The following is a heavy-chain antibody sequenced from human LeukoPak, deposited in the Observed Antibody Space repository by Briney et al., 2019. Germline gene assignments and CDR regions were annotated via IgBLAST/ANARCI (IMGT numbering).Heavy chain of an antibody. CDR3: ARDLNEDTAMETPWFDP. V-gene: IGHV1-2*02. CDR1: GYTFTGYY. Sequence: ASVKVSCKASGYTFTGYYMHWVRQAPGQGLEWMGWINPNIGGTNYAQKFQGRVTMTRDTSISTAYMELSRLRSDDTAVYYCARDLNEDTAMETPWFDPWGQGTLVTVSS. CDR2: INPNIGGT. J-gene: IGHJ5*02. D-gene: IGHD5-18*01.